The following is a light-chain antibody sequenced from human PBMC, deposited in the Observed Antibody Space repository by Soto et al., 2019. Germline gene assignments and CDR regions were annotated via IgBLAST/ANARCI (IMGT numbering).Light chain of an antibody. CDR2: DAS. CDR1: QSVSRY. J-gene: IGKJ5*01. CDR3: QQRSDWPIT. Sequence: EIVLTQSPATLSLSPGERATLSCRASQSVSRYFAWYQQKPGHAPRLLIYDASNRATAIPSRFSCSGSGTDLTLTISGLKPEDFAVDYCQQRSDWPITFGQGTRLEIK. V-gene: IGKV3-11*01.